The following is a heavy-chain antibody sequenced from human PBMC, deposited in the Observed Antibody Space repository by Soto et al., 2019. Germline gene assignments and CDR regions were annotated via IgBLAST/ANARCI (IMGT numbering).Heavy chain of an antibody. D-gene: IGHD6-6*01. J-gene: IGHJ6*02. CDR1: GYTFTGYY. V-gene: IGHV1-2*02. CDR2: INPNSGGT. Sequence: QVQLVQSGAEVKKPGASVKVSCKASGYTFTGYYMHWVRQAPGQGLEWMGWINPNSGGTNYAQKCQGRVTMTRDTSISTAYMELSRLRSDDTALYYCAREQAARPPGVHYYYYGMDVWGQGTTVTVSS. CDR3: AREQAARPPGVHYYYYGMDV.